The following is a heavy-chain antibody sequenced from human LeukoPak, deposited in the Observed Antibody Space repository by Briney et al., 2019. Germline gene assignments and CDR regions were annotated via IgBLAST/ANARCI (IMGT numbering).Heavy chain of an antibody. CDR2: SSYSGSA. CDR3: ARYYCASSRCPGVDY. D-gene: IGHD2-2*01. J-gene: IGHJ4*02. V-gene: IGHV4-31*03. CDR1: GASITSGACS. Sequence: SETLSLTCTVSGASITSGACSWTGIRQHPGEGLEWIGYSSYSGSAYYNPSLKSRVTISVDTSKSQFSLKLSSVTAADTAVYYCARYYCASSRCPGVDYWGQGTLVTVSS.